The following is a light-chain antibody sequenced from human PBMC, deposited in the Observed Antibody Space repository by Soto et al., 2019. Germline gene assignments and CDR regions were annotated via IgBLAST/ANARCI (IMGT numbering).Light chain of an antibody. CDR3: TSYAGTYSFFYV. Sequence: QSVLTQPPSASGSPGQSVTISCTGTSSDVGAYNYVSWYQQLPGKAPKLIIYEVSKRPSGVPDRFSGSKSGSTASLTVSGLQAEDEVDYYCTSYAGTYSFFYVFGTGTNVNVL. CDR1: SSDVGAYNY. V-gene: IGLV2-8*01. J-gene: IGLJ1*01. CDR2: EVS.